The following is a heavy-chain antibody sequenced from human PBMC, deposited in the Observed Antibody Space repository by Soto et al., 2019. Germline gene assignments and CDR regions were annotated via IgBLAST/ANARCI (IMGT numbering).Heavy chain of an antibody. J-gene: IGHJ4*02. CDR2: ISGSGTTI. CDR1: GFTFSDYY. Sequence: GGSLRLSCAGSGFTFSDYYMSWIRQAPGKGLEWVSYISGSGTTIYYADSVRGRFAISRDNTKNSLYLQMNSLRAEDTAVYYCARDNYCGADCYSGIFDYWGQGNPVTVSS. D-gene: IGHD2-21*02. CDR3: ARDNYCGADCYSGIFDY. V-gene: IGHV3-11*01.